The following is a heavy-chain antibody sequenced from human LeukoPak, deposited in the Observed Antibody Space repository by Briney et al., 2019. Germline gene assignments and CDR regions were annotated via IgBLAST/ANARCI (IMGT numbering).Heavy chain of an antibody. Sequence: GRSLRLSCAASGFTFSSYGMHWVRQAPGKGLEWVAVIWYDGSSKYYADSVKGRFTISRDNSKNTLYLQMNSLRAEDTAVYYCARDHDQYTNGFWGQGTLVTVSS. J-gene: IGHJ4*02. CDR2: IWYDGSSK. CDR1: GFTFSSYG. D-gene: IGHD5-18*01. V-gene: IGHV3-33*01. CDR3: ARDHDQYTNGF.